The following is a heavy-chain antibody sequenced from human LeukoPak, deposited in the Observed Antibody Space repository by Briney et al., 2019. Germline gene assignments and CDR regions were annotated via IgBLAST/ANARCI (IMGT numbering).Heavy chain of an antibody. Sequence: GRSLRLSCAASGFTFSSYAMHWVRQAPGKGLEWVAVISYDGSNKYYADSVKGRFTISRDNSKNTLYLQMNSLRAEDTAVYYCARVRMSGGSGSYYKGGAFDIWGQGTMVTVSS. J-gene: IGHJ3*02. CDR3: ARVRMSGGSGSYYKGGAFDI. CDR1: GFTFSSYA. D-gene: IGHD3-10*01. CDR2: ISYDGSNK. V-gene: IGHV3-30*04.